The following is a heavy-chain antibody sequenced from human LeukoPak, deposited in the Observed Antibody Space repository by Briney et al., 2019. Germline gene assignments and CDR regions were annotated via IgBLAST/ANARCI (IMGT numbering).Heavy chain of an antibody. CDR1: GGSISSYY. D-gene: IGHD6-13*01. Sequence: SETLSLTCTVSGGSISSYYWSWIRQPPGKGLEWIGYIYYSGSTDYNPSLKSRVTISVDTSKNQFSLKLSSVTAADTAVYYCARHAAAAGTPFDYWGQGTLVTVSS. V-gene: IGHV4-59*08. CDR2: IYYSGST. CDR3: ARHAAAAGTPFDY. J-gene: IGHJ4*02.